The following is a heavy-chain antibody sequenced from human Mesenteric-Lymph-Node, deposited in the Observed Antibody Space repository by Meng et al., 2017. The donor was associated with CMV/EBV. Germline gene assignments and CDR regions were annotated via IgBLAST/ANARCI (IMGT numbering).Heavy chain of an antibody. CDR1: GFTFSSYG. CDR3: AKEAGEQQLLLRLPEGEYFQH. V-gene: IGHV3-33*06. J-gene: IGHJ1*01. D-gene: IGHD6-13*01. Sequence: GESLKISCAASGFTFSSYGMHWVRQAPGKGLEWVAVIWYDGSNKYYADSVKGRFTISRDNSKHTLYLQMNSLRAEDTAVYYCAKEAGEQQLLLRLPEGEYFQHWGQGTLVTVSS. CDR2: IWYDGSNK.